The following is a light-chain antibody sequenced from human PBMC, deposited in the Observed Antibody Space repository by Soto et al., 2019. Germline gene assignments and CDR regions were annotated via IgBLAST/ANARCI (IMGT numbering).Light chain of an antibody. Sequence: DIQMTQSPSTLSACVGDRVTITCRASQSISSWFAWYQQKPGKAPKLLIYKASSLESGVPSRFSGSGSGTEFTLTISSLQPDDFATYYCQQYNSYSWTFGQGTKVDIK. CDR2: KAS. V-gene: IGKV1-5*03. CDR3: QQYNSYSWT. CDR1: QSISSW. J-gene: IGKJ1*01.